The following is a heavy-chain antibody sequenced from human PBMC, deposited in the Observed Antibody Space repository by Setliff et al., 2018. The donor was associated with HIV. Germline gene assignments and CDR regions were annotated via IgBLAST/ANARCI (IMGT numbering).Heavy chain of an antibody. CDR1: GFTFSSYW. D-gene: IGHD6-6*01. CDR2: IKQDGSEK. Sequence: GESLKISCAASGFTFSSYWMSWVRQAPGKRLEWVANIKQDGSEKYYVDSVKGRFTISRDNAKNSLYLQMNSLRAEDTAVYYCARVQLGRAGAFDYWGQGTLVTVSS. CDR3: ARVQLGRAGAFDY. J-gene: IGHJ4*02. V-gene: IGHV3-7*03.